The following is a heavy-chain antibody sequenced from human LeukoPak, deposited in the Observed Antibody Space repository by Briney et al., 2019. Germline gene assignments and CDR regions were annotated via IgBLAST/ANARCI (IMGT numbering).Heavy chain of an antibody. Sequence: GGSLRLSCAASGFTFSSYGMHWVRQAPGKGLEWVAVISYDGSDYYADSVKGRFTISRDNSRDTLYLEMNSLRAEDRAVYYCARANSSAWHNFDFWGQGTLVTVSS. D-gene: IGHD6-19*01. V-gene: IGHV3-30*03. J-gene: IGHJ4*02. CDR2: ISYDGSD. CDR3: ARANSSAWHNFDF. CDR1: GFTFSSYG.